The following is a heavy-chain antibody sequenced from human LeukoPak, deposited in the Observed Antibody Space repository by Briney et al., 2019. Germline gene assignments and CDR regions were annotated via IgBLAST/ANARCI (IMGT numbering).Heavy chain of an antibody. CDR2: IYTSGST. J-gene: IGHJ3*02. D-gene: IGHD5-24*01. CDR1: GGSISSYY. CDR3: ARHSDGYNFGAFDI. Sequence: SETLSLTCTVSGGSISSYYWSWIRQPPGKGLEWIGYIYTSGSTNYNPSLKSRVTMSVDTSKNQFSLKLSSVTAADTAVYYCARHSDGYNFGAFDIWGQGTMVTVSS. V-gene: IGHV4-4*09.